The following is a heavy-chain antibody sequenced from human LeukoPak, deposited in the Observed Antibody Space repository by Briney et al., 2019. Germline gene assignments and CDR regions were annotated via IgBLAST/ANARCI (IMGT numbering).Heavy chain of an antibody. Sequence: ASVKVSCKASGGAFSSYAISWVRQAPGQGLEWMGWISAYNGNTNYAQKLQGRVTMTTDTSTSTAYMELRSLRSDDTAVYYCARDSYYYGSGSLNWFDPWGQGTLVTVSS. CDR3: ARDSYYYGSGSLNWFDP. V-gene: IGHV1-18*01. CDR1: GGAFSSYA. D-gene: IGHD3-10*01. CDR2: ISAYNGNT. J-gene: IGHJ5*02.